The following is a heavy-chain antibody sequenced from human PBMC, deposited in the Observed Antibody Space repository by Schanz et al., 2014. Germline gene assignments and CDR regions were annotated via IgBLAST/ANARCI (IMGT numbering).Heavy chain of an antibody. V-gene: IGHV3-33*06. Sequence: QVQLVESGGGVVQPGRSLRLSCAASGFTFNSYGMHWVRQAPGKGLEWVAFIRCGGGSTYYADSVKGRFTISRDNSKNSLYLQMNSLRAEDTAVYYCAKRMKSRVISSAAFDFWGQGAQVTVSS. D-gene: IGHD2-21*01. CDR2: IRCGGGST. J-gene: IGHJ4*02. CDR3: AKRMKSRVISSAAFDF. CDR1: GFTFNSYG.